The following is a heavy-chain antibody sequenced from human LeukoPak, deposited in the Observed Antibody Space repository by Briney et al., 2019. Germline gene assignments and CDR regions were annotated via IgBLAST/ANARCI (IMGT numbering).Heavy chain of an antibody. Sequence: SETLSLTCAVYGGSFSGYYWSWIRQPPGKGLEWIGEINHSGSTNYNPSLKSRVTISVDTSKNQFSLKLSSVTAADTAVYYCARSGYSSPKNWFDPWGQGTLVTVSS. D-gene: IGHD5-12*01. CDR1: GGSFSGYY. V-gene: IGHV4-34*01. J-gene: IGHJ5*02. CDR2: INHSGST. CDR3: ARSGYSSPKNWFDP.